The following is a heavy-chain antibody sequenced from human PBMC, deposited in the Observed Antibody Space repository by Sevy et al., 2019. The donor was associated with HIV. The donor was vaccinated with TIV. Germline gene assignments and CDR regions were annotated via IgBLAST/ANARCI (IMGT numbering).Heavy chain of an antibody. V-gene: IGHV3-30*04. J-gene: IGHJ5*01. D-gene: IGHD3-10*01. CDR1: GFTFRDYT. CDR2: ISYDGSRT. Sequence: GGSLRLSCAASGFTFRDYTIHWFRQAPGKGLEGVAVISYDGSRTSYADSVKGRFTISRDNSKNTLFLQMNSLRAADTAVYYCTRVRGLLGWFDSWGQGTLVTVSS. CDR3: TRVRGLLGWFDS.